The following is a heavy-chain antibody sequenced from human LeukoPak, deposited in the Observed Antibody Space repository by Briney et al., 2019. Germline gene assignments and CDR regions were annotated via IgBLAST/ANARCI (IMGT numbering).Heavy chain of an antibody. CDR2: FSASGST. J-gene: IGHJ4*02. CDR1: GFTFRNYG. D-gene: IGHD5-18*01. CDR3: ARLDVPGGYNYGAGDY. Sequence: GGSLRLSCAASGFTFRNYGMNWVRQAPGKGLEWVSAFSASGSTYYADSVKGRFTVSRDNSENMLYLQMNSLKASDTAMYYCARLDVPGGYNYGAGDYWGQGTLVTVSS. V-gene: IGHV3-23*01.